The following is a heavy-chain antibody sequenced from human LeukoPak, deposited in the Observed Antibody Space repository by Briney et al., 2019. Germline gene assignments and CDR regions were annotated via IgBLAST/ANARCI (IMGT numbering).Heavy chain of an antibody. CDR1: GFTFSSYS. CDR2: ISSSSSYI. V-gene: IGHV3-21*01. D-gene: IGHD7-27*01. Sequence: GGSLRLSCAASGFTFSSYSMNWVRQAPGKGLEWVSSISSSSSYIYYADSVKGRFTISRDNAKNSLYLQMNSLRAEDTAVYYCARDLLIGEGDFWGQGTLVTVSS. J-gene: IGHJ4*02. CDR3: ARDLLIGEGDF.